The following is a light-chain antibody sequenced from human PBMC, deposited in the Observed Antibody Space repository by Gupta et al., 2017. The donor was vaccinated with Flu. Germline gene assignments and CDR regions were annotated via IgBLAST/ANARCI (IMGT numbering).Light chain of an antibody. J-gene: IGLJ1*01. CDR2: QDN. V-gene: IGLV3-1*01. CDR1: KLGDKY. Sequence: SYELTQPPSVSVSPGQTASITCSGDKLGDKYACWYQQKPGQSPVLVIYQDNKRPSGIPERFSGSNSGNTATLTISGTRAMDEADYYCQAWDSSTTNYVFGTGTKVTVL. CDR3: QAWDSSTTNYV.